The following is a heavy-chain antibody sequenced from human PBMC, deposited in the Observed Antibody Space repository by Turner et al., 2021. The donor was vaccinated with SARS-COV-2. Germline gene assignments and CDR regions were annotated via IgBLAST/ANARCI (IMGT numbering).Heavy chain of an antibody. CDR1: GGPISSYY. J-gene: IGHJ4*02. Sequence: QVQLQESGPGLVKLSETLSLTCTVSGGPISSYYWSWLRQPPGKGLEWIGYIYYSGSTNYNPSLKSRVTISVDTSKNQFSLKLSSVTAADTAVYYCARGFDYWGQGTLVTVSS. V-gene: IGHV4-59*01. CDR2: IYYSGST. CDR3: ARGFDY.